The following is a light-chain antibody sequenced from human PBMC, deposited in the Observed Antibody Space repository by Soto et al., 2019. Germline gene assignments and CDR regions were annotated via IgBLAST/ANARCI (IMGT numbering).Light chain of an antibody. CDR1: SNDVGSYNY. CDR2: NVS. CDR3: NSYTLGSTPGCV. J-gene: IGLJ1*01. V-gene: IGLV2-14*01. Sequence: QSALTQPASVSGSPGQSITISCTGTSNDVGSYNYVSWYQQHPGKAPKLIIYNVSFRPSGVSLRFSGSKSGNTASLTISGVPAAEDADYYCNSYTLGSTPGCVFGTGTKVTVL.